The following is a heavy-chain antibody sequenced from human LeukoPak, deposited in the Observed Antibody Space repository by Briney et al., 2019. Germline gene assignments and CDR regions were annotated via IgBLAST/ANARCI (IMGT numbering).Heavy chain of an antibody. CDR1: GGSISSSSYY. D-gene: IGHD6-13*01. CDR3: ARDMIEYSSSWYPFRY. Sequence: SETLSLTCTVSGGSISSSSYYWGWIRQPPGKGLEWIGSIYYSGSTYYNPSLKSRVTISVDTSKNQFSLKLSSVTAADTAVYYCARDMIEYSSSWYPFRYWGQGTLVTVSS. CDR2: IYYSGST. V-gene: IGHV4-39*07. J-gene: IGHJ4*02.